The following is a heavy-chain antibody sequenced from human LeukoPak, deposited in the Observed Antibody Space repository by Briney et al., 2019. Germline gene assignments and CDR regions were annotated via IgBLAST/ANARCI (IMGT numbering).Heavy chain of an antibody. D-gene: IGHD2-21*02. Sequence: PGGSLRLSCAASGFTFSDYYMSWIRQAPGKGLEWVSYISSSSSYTNYADSVRGRFTISRDNAQNSLYLQMNSLRDEDSAVYYCARAAYCGSDCYYYFDCWGQGTLVTVSS. CDR1: GFTFSDYY. CDR3: ARAAYCGSDCYYYFDC. J-gene: IGHJ4*02. V-gene: IGHV3-11*05. CDR2: ISSSSSYT.